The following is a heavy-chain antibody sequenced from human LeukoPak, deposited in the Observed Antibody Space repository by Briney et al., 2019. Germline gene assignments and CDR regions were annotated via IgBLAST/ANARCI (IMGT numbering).Heavy chain of an antibody. D-gene: IGHD4-17*01. J-gene: IGHJ4*02. Sequence: SETLSLTCAVYGGSFSGYYWTWIRQPPGKGLAWIGEINHSGSTNHNPSLKSRVTISVDTSKNQFSLKLSSVTAADTAVYYCARGRAVTKYQGLIDYWGQGALVTVSS. V-gene: IGHV4-34*01. CDR3: ARGRAVTKYQGLIDY. CDR1: GGSFSGYY. CDR2: INHSGST.